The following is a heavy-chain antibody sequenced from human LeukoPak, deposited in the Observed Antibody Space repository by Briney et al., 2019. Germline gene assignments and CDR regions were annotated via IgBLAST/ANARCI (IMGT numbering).Heavy chain of an antibody. Sequence: PSETLSLTCAVSGGSISSSNWWSWIRQPPGKGLEWIGEIYHSGSTNYNPSLKSRVTISVDTSKNQFSLKLSSVTAADTAVYYCARPVGTAGGSWPFDYWGQGTLVTVSS. D-gene: IGHD2-15*01. CDR3: ARPVGTAGGSWPFDY. CDR2: IYHSGST. CDR1: GGSISSSNW. V-gene: IGHV4-4*02. J-gene: IGHJ4*02.